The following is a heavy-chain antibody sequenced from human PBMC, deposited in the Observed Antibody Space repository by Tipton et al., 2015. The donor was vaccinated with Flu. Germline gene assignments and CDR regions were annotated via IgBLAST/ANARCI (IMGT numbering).Heavy chain of an antibody. CDR1: GGSISSYY. CDR3: VRLAVTYYFDY. CDR2: IYYSGST. V-gene: IGHV4-59*08. D-gene: IGHD6-25*01. Sequence: LRLSCTVSGGSISSYYWSWIRQPPGKGLEWIGYIYYSGSTNYNPSLKSRITISVDTSKNQFSLKLSSVTAADTAVYYCVRLAVTYYFDYWGQGTLVTVSS. J-gene: IGHJ4*02.